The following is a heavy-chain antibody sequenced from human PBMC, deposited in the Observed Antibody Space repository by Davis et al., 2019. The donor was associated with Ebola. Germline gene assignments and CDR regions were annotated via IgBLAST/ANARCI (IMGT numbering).Heavy chain of an antibody. CDR1: GFTFSSYA. CDR3: ARDLCSGGSCYPGR. CDR2: ISGSGGST. J-gene: IGHJ4*02. V-gene: IGHV3-23*01. D-gene: IGHD2-15*01. Sequence: GESLKISCAASGFTFSSYAMSWVRQAPGKGLEWVSAISGSGGSTYYADSVKGRFTISRDNSKNTLYLQMNSLRAEDTAVYYCARDLCSGGSCYPGRWGQGTLVTVSS.